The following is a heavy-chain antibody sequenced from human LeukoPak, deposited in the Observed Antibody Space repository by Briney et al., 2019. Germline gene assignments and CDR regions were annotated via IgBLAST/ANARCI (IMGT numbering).Heavy chain of an antibody. J-gene: IGHJ6*03. CDR3: ARGRQDVTMIVVVMTAVSYYLDV. CDR2: MNPSGST. V-gene: IGHV4-34*01. Sequence: SETLSLTCAVHGGSFSGYYWTWIRQTPAKGLEWNGEMNPSGSTNYNPSLKSRVTMSVDTSKNQFSLELSSVTAADTAVYYCARGRQDVTMIVVVMTAVSYYLDVWGKGTTVTVS. D-gene: IGHD3-22*01. CDR1: GGSFSGYY.